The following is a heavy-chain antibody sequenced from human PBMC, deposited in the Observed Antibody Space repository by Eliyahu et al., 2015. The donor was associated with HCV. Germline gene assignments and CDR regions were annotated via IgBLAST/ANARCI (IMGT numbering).Heavy chain of an antibody. Sequence: EVQLVQSGAEVKKXGESLXXXCKGSGYSFXSXWXGWVRQMPGKGLEWMGIIXPGDSDTRYSPSFQGQVTISADKSISTAYLQWSSLKASDTAMYYCARQGVQGNYFDYWGQGTLVTVSS. D-gene: IGHD1-1*01. J-gene: IGHJ4*02. CDR1: GYSFXSXW. CDR3: ARQGVQGNYFDY. CDR2: IXPGDSDT. V-gene: IGHV5-51*01.